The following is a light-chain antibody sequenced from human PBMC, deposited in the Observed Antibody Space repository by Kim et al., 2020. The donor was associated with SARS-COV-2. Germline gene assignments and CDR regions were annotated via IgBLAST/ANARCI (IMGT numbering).Light chain of an antibody. CDR2: WAS. V-gene: IGKV4-1*01. Sequence: DIVMTQSPDSLAVSLGERATINCKSSQSVLYSSNNKKNLAWYQQKPGQPPKLLIYWASTRESGVPDRFSGSGSGTDFTLTISSLQAEDVAVYYCQTGSSFCPGTKVDIK. CDR3: QTGSS. J-gene: IGKJ3*01. CDR1: QSVLYSSNNKKN.